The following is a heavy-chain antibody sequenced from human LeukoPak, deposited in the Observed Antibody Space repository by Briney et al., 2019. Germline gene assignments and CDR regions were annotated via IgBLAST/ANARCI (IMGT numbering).Heavy chain of an antibody. CDR2: IIDSGRST. J-gene: IGHJ4*02. CDR3: ARDNVAAAEDY. D-gene: IGHD2-15*01. CDR1: GFTFRSYG. Sequence: GGSLRLSCEVPGFTFRSYGMSWVRQAPGKGPEWVSAIIDSGRSTYYADSVKGRFAISRDNSKNTLYLQMNRLTAEDTAVYYCARDNVAAAEDYWGQGTLVTVSS. V-gene: IGHV3-23*01.